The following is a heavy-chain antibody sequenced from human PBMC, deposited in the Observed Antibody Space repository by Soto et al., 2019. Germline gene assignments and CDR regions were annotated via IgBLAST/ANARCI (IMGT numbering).Heavy chain of an antibody. V-gene: IGHV3-15*01. CDR3: TYLYSPDYDYGDLNDRYYYYSMDV. Sequence: EVQLVESGGGLVKPGGSLRLSCAASGVTFSNAWMSWFRQAPGKGLEGVGRIKSKTDGGTTDYAAPVKGRLTISRDDSKNTLYLQMTSLKTQDTAVYSSTYLYSPDYDYGDLNDRYYYYSMDVWGKGTTVTFSS. D-gene: IGHD4-17*01. J-gene: IGHJ6*03. CDR1: GVTFSNAW. CDR2: IKSKTDGGTT.